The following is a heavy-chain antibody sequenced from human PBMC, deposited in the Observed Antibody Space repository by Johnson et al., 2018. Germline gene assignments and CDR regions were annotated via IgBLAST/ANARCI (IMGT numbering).Heavy chain of an antibody. D-gene: IGHD2-15*01. CDR1: GYTFTDYY. Sequence: QVQLVESGAEVKKPGASVKVSCKASGYTFTDYYMHWVRQAPGQGLEWMGIINPSDATTTFAQKFQGRLTMTRDTSTSTVHMELSSLRSEDTAVYYCARTLGYCSGGRCYGEFYFDYWGQGTLVTVSS. J-gene: IGHJ4*02. CDR2: INPSDATT. CDR3: ARTLGYCSGGRCYGEFYFDY. V-gene: IGHV1-46*01.